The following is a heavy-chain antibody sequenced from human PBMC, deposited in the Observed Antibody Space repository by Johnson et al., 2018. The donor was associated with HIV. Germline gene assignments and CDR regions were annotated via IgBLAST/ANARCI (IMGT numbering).Heavy chain of an antibody. V-gene: IGHV3-11*04. CDR2: ISSSGSTI. J-gene: IGHJ3*02. CDR3: ARGSYYHYGDAFDI. Sequence: IRQAPGKGLEWVSYISSSGSTIYYADSVKGRFTISRDNAKNSLYLQMNSLRAEDTAVYYCARGSYYHYGDAFDIWGQGTMVTVSS. D-gene: IGHD3-10*01.